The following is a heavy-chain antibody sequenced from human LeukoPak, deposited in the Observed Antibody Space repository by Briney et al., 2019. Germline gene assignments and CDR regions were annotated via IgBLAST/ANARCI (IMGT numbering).Heavy chain of an antibody. V-gene: IGHV4-34*01. CDR1: GGSISSYY. CDR3: GGGRGY. J-gene: IGHJ4*02. CDR2: INHSGST. Sequence: PSETLSLTCTVSGGSISSYYWSWIRQPPGKGLEWIGEINHSGSTNYNPSLKSRVTISVDTSKNQFSLKLSSVTAADTAVYYCGGGRGYWGQGTLVTVSS.